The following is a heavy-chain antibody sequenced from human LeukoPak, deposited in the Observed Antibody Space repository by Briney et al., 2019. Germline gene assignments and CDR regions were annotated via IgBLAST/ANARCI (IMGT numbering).Heavy chain of an antibody. D-gene: IGHD6-13*01. CDR3: ARDRQQLVRTVWFDP. Sequence: SETLSLTCAVYGGSFSGYYWSWIRQPPGKGLEWIGEINHSGSTNYNPSLKSRVTISVDTSKNQFSLKLGSVTAADTAVYYCARDRQQLVRTVWFDPWGQGTLVTVSS. J-gene: IGHJ5*02. CDR2: INHSGST. CDR1: GGSFSGYY. V-gene: IGHV4-34*01.